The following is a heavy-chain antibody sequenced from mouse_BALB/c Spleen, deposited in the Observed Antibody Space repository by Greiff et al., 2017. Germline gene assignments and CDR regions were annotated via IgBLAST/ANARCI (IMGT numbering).Heavy chain of an antibody. V-gene: IGHV5-4*02. D-gene: IGHD2-2*01. CDR3: ARGIWLRAMDD. CDR1: GFTFSDFY. Sequence: EVQVVESGGGLVKPGGSLKLSCAASGFTFSDFYMYWVRQTPEKRLEWVATISDGGSYTYYPDSVKGRFTISRDNAKNNLYLQMSSLKSEDTAMYYCARGIWLRAMDDWGQGTSVTVSS. CDR2: ISDGGSYT. J-gene: IGHJ4*01.